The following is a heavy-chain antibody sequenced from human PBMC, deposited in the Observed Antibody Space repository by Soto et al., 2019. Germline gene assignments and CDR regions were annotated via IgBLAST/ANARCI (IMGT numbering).Heavy chain of an antibody. J-gene: IGHJ5*02. D-gene: IGHD6-6*01. CDR2: INPSRGTT. CDR3: ARSYISSSYWFDP. Sequence: QVQLVQSGAEVKKPGASVNVSCKASGYSFITYFMHWVRQAPGQGLEWMGVINPSRGTTTYAQKFQDRVTMTRDTSASTVYMKLSSLRSEDKAIYYCARSYISSSYWFDPWGQGTLVTVSS. V-gene: IGHV1-46*03. CDR1: GYSFITYF.